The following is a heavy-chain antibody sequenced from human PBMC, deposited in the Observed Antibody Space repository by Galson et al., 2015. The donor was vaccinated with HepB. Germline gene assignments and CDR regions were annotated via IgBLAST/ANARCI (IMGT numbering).Heavy chain of an antibody. D-gene: IGHD3-10*01. CDR2: ISWSSGSI. J-gene: IGHJ6*02. CDR3: AKTPYYGSGSYYMGYYYGMDV. CDR1: GFTFDDYA. Sequence: SLRLSCAASGFTFDDYAMHWVRQAPGKGLEWVSGISWSSGSIGYADSVKGRFTISRDNAKNSLYLQMNSLRAEDTALYYCAKTPYYGSGSYYMGYYYGMDVWGQGTTVTVSS. V-gene: IGHV3-9*01.